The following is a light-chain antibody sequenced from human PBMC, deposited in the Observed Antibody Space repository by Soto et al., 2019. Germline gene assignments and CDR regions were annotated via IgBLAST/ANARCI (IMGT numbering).Light chain of an antibody. Sequence: QSALTQPRSVSGSPGQSVTISCTGTSSDVGGYKYISWYQQHPGKAPKLMIYDVNKRPSGVPDRFAGSKSGSTASLTISGLQADDEADYYYCSYAGTYTWVFGGGTKLTVL. J-gene: IGLJ3*02. CDR3: CSYAGTYTWV. CDR2: DVN. CDR1: SSDVGGYKY. V-gene: IGLV2-11*01.